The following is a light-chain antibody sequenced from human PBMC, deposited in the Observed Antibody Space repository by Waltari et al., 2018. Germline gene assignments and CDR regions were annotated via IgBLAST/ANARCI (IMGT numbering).Light chain of an antibody. CDR2: DTS. V-gene: IGKV3-11*01. J-gene: IGKJ1*01. Sequence: EIELTHSPAPLSLSPGETATLSCRATESVRTCLGWFQQKPGQAPRLLIFDTSNRAAGIPARFSGSGSGTDFTLTISNLEPEDVGVYYCHQRSNWWWTFGQGTRVEVK. CDR3: HQRSNWWWT. CDR1: ESVRTC.